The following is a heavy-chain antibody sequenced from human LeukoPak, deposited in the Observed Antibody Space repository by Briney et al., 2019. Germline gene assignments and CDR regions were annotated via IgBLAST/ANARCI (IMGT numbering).Heavy chain of an antibody. J-gene: IGHJ4*02. CDR3: ARVPLRWALPFDY. D-gene: IGHD1-26*01. CDR2: INHSGRT. Sequence: PSETLSLTCAVYGGSLSNYYWSWIRQPPGKGLEWIGEINHSGRTNYNPSLKSRVTISVDTSRNQFTLKLDSVTAADTAVYYCARVPLRWALPFDYWGQGTLVTVSS. V-gene: IGHV4-34*01. CDR1: GGSLSNYY.